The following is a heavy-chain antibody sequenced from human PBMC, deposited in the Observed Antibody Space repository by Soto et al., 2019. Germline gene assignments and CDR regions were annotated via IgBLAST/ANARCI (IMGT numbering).Heavy chain of an antibody. CDR1: VFNFSVSA. D-gene: IGHD1-26*01. CDR2: IKSKSNNYAT. J-gene: IGHJ4*02. V-gene: IGHV3-73*02. Sequence: EVQLVESGGGLVQPGGSLKLSCAASVFNFSVSAMHWVRPASGKGLVWVGRIKSKSNNYATAFAVSVKGRFTISRDDSKNTAYLQMNTLRAEQTAVYACYPYPYIVGAPYWCEGTPGKVSS. CDR3: YPYPYIVGAPY.